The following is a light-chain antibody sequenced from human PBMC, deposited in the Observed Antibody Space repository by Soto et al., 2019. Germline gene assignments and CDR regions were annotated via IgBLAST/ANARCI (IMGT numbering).Light chain of an antibody. CDR3: SSYTSSSTYV. J-gene: IGLJ1*01. Sequence: QSVLTQPASVSGSPGQSITISCTGTSSDVGGYNYVSWYQQHPGKAPKLMIYEVSNRPSGVSNRFSGSKSGNTASLTISGLQAEDEADYYCSSYTSSSTYVFGNGTK. V-gene: IGLV2-14*01. CDR2: EVS. CDR1: SSDVGGYNY.